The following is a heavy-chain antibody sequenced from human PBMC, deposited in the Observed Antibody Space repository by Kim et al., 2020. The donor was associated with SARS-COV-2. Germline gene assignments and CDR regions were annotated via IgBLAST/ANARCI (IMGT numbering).Heavy chain of an antibody. V-gene: IGHV3-23*01. CDR3: AKGSYDFWSGYYLG. D-gene: IGHD3-3*01. Sequence: GGSLRLSCSASGFTFSSYAMSWVRQAPGKGLEWVSAISGSGGSTYYADSVKGRFTISRDNSKNTLYLQMNSLRAEDTAVYYCAKGSYDFWSGYYLGWGQGTLVTVSS. CDR2: ISGSGGST. CDR1: GFTFSSYA. J-gene: IGHJ4*02.